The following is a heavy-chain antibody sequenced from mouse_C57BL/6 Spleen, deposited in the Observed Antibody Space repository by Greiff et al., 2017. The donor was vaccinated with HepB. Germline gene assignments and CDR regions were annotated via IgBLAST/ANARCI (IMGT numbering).Heavy chain of an antibody. V-gene: IGHV8-12*01. J-gene: IGHJ3*01. D-gene: IGHD1-1*01. CDR1: GFSLSTSGMG. Sequence: QVTLKESGPGILQSSQTLSLTCSFSGFSLSTSGMGVSWIRQPSGKGLEWLAHIYWDDDKRYNPSLKSRLTISKDTSRNQVFLKITSVDTADTATYYCARSRVDYYGSSYGFAYWGQGTLVTVSA. CDR3: ARSRVDYYGSSYGFAY. CDR2: IYWDDDK.